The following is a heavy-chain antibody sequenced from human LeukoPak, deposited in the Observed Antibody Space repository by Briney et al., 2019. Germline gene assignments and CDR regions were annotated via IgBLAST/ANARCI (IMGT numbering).Heavy chain of an antibody. J-gene: IGHJ4*02. CDR3: ARVASSGGSVQIFYS. Sequence: GGSLRLSCVASEFTFSSYNMNWVRQAPGKGLEWVSYISSSSAALYYADSVKGRFTISRDNADNSLYLQMNSLRAEDTAVYYCARVASSGGSVQIFYSWGQGTLVTVSS. CDR1: EFTFSSYN. CDR2: ISSSSAAL. V-gene: IGHV3-48*04. D-gene: IGHD3-10*01.